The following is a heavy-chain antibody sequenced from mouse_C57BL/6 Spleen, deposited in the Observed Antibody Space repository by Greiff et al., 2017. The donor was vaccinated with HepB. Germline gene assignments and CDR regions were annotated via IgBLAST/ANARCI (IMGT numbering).Heavy chain of an antibody. CDR1: GFTFSDYG. V-gene: IGHV5-17*01. Sequence: EVHLVESGGGLVKPGGSLKLSCAASGFTFSDYGMHWVRQAPEKGLEWVAYISSGSSTIYYADTVKGRVTISRDNAKNTLFLQMTSLRSEDTAMYYCARDGASWDVGFAYWGQGTLVTVSA. CDR2: ISSGSSTI. D-gene: IGHD4-1*01. CDR3: ARDGASWDVGFAY. J-gene: IGHJ3*01.